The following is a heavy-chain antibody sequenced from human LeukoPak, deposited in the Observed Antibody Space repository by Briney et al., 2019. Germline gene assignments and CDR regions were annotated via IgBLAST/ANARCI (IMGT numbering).Heavy chain of an antibody. V-gene: IGHV1-24*01. Sequence: ASVKVSCKVSGYTLTELSMHWVRQAPGKGLEWMGGFDPEDGETIYAQKFQGRVTMTEDTSTDTAYVELSRLRSEDTAVYYCATDRLPYDYSVYWGQGTLVTVSS. CDR3: ATDRLPYDYSVY. CDR2: FDPEDGET. CDR1: GYTLTELS. J-gene: IGHJ4*02. D-gene: IGHD4/OR15-4a*01.